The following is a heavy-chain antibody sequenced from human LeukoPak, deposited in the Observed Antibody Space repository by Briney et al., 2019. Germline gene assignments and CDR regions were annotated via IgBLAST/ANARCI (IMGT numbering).Heavy chain of an antibody. J-gene: IGHJ3*02. D-gene: IGHD2-2*01. CDR2: MNPNSGNT. Sequence: GASVKVSCKASGYTFTSYDINWVRQATGQGLEWMGWMNPNSGNTGYAQKFQGRVTITRNTSISTAYMELSSLRSEDTAVYYCARKQLLLDDAFDIRGQGTMVTVSS. CDR1: GYTFTSYD. V-gene: IGHV1-8*03. CDR3: ARKQLLLDDAFDI.